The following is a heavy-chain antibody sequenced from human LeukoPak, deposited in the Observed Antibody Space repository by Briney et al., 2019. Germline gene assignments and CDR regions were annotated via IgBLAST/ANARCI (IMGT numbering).Heavy chain of an antibody. J-gene: IGHJ4*02. D-gene: IGHD3-22*01. V-gene: IGHV4-4*02. CDR2: IYHSGTA. Sequence: PSETLSLTCTVSGVSMKNIIWWTWVRQSPGKGLEWIGQIYHSGTANYNPSLDSRVTMSVDTSKNQFSLDLRSVTAADTAVYYCARGRYYDSSGYYLDYWGQGTLVTVSS. CDR3: ARGRYYDSSGYYLDY. CDR1: GVSMKNIIW.